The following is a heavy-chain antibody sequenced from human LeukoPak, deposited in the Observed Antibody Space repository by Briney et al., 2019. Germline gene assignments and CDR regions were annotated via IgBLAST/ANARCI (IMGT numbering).Heavy chain of an antibody. J-gene: IGHJ3*02. D-gene: IGHD2-2*01. V-gene: IGHV5-51*01. CDR2: IYPGDSDT. Sequence: GESLKISCKGSGYSFTSYWIGWVRQMPGKGLEWMGIIYPGDSDTRYSPSFQGQVTISADKSISTAYLQWSSLKASDTAMYYCARGSERGIVVVLAFDIWGQGTMVTVSS. CDR1: GYSFTSYW. CDR3: ARGSERGIVVVLAFDI.